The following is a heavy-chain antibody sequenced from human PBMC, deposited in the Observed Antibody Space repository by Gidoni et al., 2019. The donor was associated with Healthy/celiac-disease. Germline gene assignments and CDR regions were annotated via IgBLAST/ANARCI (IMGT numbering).Heavy chain of an antibody. V-gene: IGHV3-21*01. J-gene: IGHJ6*02. CDR3: ARGAGTIFGVVTSGMDV. D-gene: IGHD3-3*01. Sequence: EVQLVEYGGGLVTPGGSLRLSCAASGFTFSSYSMNWVRQAPGKGLEGVSSISRSSSYIYYADSVKGRFTISRDNAKNSLYLQMNSLRAEDTAVYYCARGAGTIFGVVTSGMDVWGQGTTVTVSS. CDR1: GFTFSSYS. CDR2: ISRSSSYI.